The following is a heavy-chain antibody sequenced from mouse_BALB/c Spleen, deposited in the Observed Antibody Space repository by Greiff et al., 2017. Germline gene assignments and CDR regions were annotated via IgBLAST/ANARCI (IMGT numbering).Heavy chain of an antibody. CDR2: INPYYGST. J-gene: IGHJ2*01. CDR1: GYSFTDYI. V-gene: IGHV1-39*01. CDR3: TMDDSDY. Sequence: VQLQQTGPELVKPGASVKISCKASGYSFTDYIMLWVKQSHGKSLEWIGNINPYYGSTSYNLKFKGKATLTVDKSSSTAYMQLNSLTSEDSAVYYCTMDDSDYWGQGTTLTVSS. D-gene: IGHD2-4*01.